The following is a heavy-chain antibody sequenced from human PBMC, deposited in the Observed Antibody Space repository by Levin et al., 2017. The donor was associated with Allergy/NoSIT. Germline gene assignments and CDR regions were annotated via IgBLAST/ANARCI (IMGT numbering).Heavy chain of an antibody. CDR3: ARDELGAFDI. CDR1: GGSISSYY. Sequence: SETLSLTCTVSGGSISSYYWSWIRQPPGKGLEWIGYIYYSGSTNYNPSLKSRVTISVDTSKNQFSLKLSSVTAADTAVYYCARDELGAFDIWGQGTMVTVSS. V-gene: IGHV4-59*01. D-gene: IGHD1-7*01. CDR2: IYYSGST. J-gene: IGHJ3*02.